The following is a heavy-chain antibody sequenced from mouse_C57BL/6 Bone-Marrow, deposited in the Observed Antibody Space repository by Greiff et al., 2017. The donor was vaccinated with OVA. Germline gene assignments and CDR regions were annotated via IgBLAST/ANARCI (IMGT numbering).Heavy chain of an antibody. J-gene: IGHJ1*03. V-gene: IGHV5-6*02. CDR1: GFTFSSYG. CDR3: ARRNLRAHWYFDV. CDR2: ISSGGSYT. D-gene: IGHD1-3*01. Sequence: DVKLMESGGDLVKPGGSLKLSCAASGFTFSSYGMSWVRQTPDKRLEWVATISSGGSYTYYPDSVKGRFTISRDNAKNTLYLQMSSLKSEDTAMYYCARRNLRAHWYFDVWGTGTTVTVSS.